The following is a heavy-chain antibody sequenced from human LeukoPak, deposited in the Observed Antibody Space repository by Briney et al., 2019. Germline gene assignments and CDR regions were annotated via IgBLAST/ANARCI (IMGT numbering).Heavy chain of an antibody. J-gene: IGHJ5*02. Sequence: ASVRVSCKASGYTFTSYGISWVRQAPGQGLEWMGRINPNSGGTNYAQKFQGRVTMTRDTSISTAYMELSRLRSDDTAVYYCARPYDFWSGPNWFDPWGQGTLVTVSS. CDR3: ARPYDFWSGPNWFDP. D-gene: IGHD3-3*01. V-gene: IGHV1-2*06. CDR1: GYTFTSYG. CDR2: INPNSGGT.